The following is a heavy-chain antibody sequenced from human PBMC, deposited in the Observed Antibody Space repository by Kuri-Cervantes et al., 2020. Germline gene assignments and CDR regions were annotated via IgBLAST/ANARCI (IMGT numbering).Heavy chain of an antibody. CDR2: ISSSSSYI. Sequence: GGSLRLSCAASGFTFSSYSMNWVRQAPGKGLEWVSSISSSSSYIYYADSLKGRFTISRDNAKNTLYMQMSSLRAEDTAVYYCARVHLGMSGWFGPWGQGTLVTVSS. D-gene: IGHD7-27*01. V-gene: IGHV3-21*01. J-gene: IGHJ5*02. CDR1: GFTFSSYS. CDR3: ARVHLGMSGWFGP.